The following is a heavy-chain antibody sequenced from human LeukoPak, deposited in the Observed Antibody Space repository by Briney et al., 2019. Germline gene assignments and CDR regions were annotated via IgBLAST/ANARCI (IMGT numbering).Heavy chain of an antibody. Sequence: GGSLRLSCAASGFTFSHYAMSWVRQAPGKGLEWVSGISGSGANTYYADSVKGRFTISRDNAKNSLYLQMNSLRAEDTAVYYCAGDSVMATQFFDYWGQGTLVTVSS. J-gene: IGHJ4*02. D-gene: IGHD5-24*01. CDR3: AGDSVMATQFFDY. CDR1: GFTFSHYA. V-gene: IGHV3-23*01. CDR2: ISGSGANT.